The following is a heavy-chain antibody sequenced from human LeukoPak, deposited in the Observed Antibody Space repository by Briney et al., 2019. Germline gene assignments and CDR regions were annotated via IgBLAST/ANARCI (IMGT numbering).Heavy chain of an antibody. CDR1: GGSISSGDYY. V-gene: IGHV4-30-4*01. J-gene: IGHJ5*02. CDR3: ARPYYYDSKIDP. D-gene: IGHD3-22*01. Sequence: SETLSLTCTVSGGSISSGDYYWSWLRQPPGKGLEWIAYMYYSGSTYYNPSLKSRVTMSADTSKNQLSLKLSSVTAADTAVYYCARPYYYDSKIDPWGQGILVTVSS. CDR2: MYYSGST.